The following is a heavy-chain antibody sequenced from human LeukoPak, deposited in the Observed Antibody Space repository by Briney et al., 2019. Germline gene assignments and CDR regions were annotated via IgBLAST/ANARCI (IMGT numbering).Heavy chain of an antibody. D-gene: IGHD4-11*01. J-gene: IGHJ6*03. CDR1: DDSITMYY. Sequence: SETLSLTCTVSDDSITMYYWTWIRQPPGKGLEWIGYVDHTGSTKFNPSLNGRVSISRDTSNNFFSLRLRSVTAADTAVYFCARGRVSSSTWYSTYYYFFYMDFWGKGTAVTVSS. V-gene: IGHV4-59*01. CDR3: ARGRVSSSTWYSTYYYFFYMDF. CDR2: VDHTGST.